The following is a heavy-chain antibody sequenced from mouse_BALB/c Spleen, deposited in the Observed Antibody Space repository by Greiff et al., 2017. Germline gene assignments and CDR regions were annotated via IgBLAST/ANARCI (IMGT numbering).Heavy chain of an antibody. CDR3: ARGYDGYPFAY. V-gene: IGHV3-2*02. CDR1: GYSITSDYA. Sequence: VQLKQSGPGLVKPSQSLSLTCTVTGYSITSDYAWNWIRQFPGNKLEWMGYISYSGSTSYNPSLKSRISITRDTSKNQFFLQLNSVTTEDTATYYCARGYDGYPFAYWGQGTLVTVSA. D-gene: IGHD2-3*01. CDR2: ISYSGST. J-gene: IGHJ3*01.